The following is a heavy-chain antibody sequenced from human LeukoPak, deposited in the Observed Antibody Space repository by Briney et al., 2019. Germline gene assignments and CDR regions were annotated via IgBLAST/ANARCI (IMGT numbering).Heavy chain of an antibody. J-gene: IGHJ3*02. CDR1: GFTLRRHY. CDR3: ARERYSYGDDAFDM. Sequence: AGGSLRLSCAASGFTLRRHYMHWVRQAPGKGLVWVSRVTSDGSNTSYADSVKGRFTVSRDNAKNTLYLEMNSLRAEDTAVYFCARERYSYGDDAFDMWGQGTMVSVSS. D-gene: IGHD5-18*01. V-gene: IGHV3-74*01. CDR2: VTSDGSNT.